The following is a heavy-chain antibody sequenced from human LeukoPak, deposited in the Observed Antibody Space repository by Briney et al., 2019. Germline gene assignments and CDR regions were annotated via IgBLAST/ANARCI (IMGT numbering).Heavy chain of an antibody. D-gene: IGHD3-3*01. CDR3: AKWRGGYYDFWSGYPNWFDP. CDR1: GFTFSSYA. V-gene: IGHV3-23*01. Sequence: PGGSLRLSCAASGFTFSSYAMSWVRQAPGKGLEWVSAISGSGGSTYYADSVKGRFTISRDSSKNTLYLQMNSLRAEDTAVYYCAKWRGGYYDFWSGYPNWFDPWGQGTLVTVSS. CDR2: ISGSGGST. J-gene: IGHJ5*02.